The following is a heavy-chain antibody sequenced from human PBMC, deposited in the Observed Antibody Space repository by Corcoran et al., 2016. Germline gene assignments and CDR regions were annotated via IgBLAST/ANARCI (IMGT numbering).Heavy chain of an antibody. Sequence: QVQLQQWGAGLLKPSETLSLTCAVYGGSFSGYYWSWIRQPPGKGLEWIGEINHSGSTNYNPSLKSRVTISVDTSKNQFSLKLSSVTAADTAVYYCARGRHYDSSGYYLNWGQGTLVTVSS. CDR3: ARGRHYDSSGYYLN. CDR1: GGSFSGYY. V-gene: IGHV4-34*01. J-gene: IGHJ4*02. CDR2: INHSGST. D-gene: IGHD3-22*01.